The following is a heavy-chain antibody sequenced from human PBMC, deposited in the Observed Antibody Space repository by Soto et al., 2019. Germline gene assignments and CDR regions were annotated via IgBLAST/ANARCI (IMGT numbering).Heavy chain of an antibody. CDR3: ARDLPGIAVAGHDAFDI. CDR2: IYHSRST. Sequence: PSETLSLTCAVSGGSISSGGYSWSWIRQPPGKGLEWIGYIYHSRSTYYNPSLKSRVTISVDKSKNQFSLKLSSVTAADTAVYYCARDLPGIAVAGHDAFDIWGQGTIVTVSS. CDR1: GGSISSGGYS. J-gene: IGHJ3*02. V-gene: IGHV4-30-2*01. D-gene: IGHD6-19*01.